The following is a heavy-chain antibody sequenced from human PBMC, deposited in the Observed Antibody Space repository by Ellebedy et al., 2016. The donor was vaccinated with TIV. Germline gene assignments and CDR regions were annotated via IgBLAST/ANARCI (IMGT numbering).Heavy chain of an antibody. CDR3: ARGSRLDSSGRLVGANWFNP. V-gene: IGHV4-31*03. D-gene: IGHD3-22*01. CDR1: GGSISSGGYY. J-gene: IGHJ5*02. Sequence: SETLSLXXTVSGGSISSGGYYWSWIRQHPGKGLEWIGYIYYSGSTYYNPSLKSRVTISVDTSKNQLSLKLRSVTAADTAVYYCARGSRLDSSGRLVGANWFNPWGQGTLVTVSS. CDR2: IYYSGST.